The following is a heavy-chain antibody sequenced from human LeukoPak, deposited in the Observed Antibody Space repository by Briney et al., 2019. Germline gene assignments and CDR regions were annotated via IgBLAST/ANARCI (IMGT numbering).Heavy chain of an antibody. Sequence: ASVKVSCKASGYTFTGYYMHWVRQAPGQGLGWMGWINPNSGGTNYAQKFQGRVTMTRDTSISTAYMELSRLRSDDTAVYYCARDGGRDLYYYMDVWGKGTAVTVSS. CDR1: GYTFTGYY. CDR3: ARDGGRDLYYYMDV. CDR2: INPNSGGT. D-gene: IGHD3-3*01. J-gene: IGHJ6*03. V-gene: IGHV1-2*02.